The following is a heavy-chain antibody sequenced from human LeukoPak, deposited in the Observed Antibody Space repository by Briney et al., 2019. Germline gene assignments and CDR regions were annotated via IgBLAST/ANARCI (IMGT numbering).Heavy chain of an antibody. CDR1: GGSFSGYY. CDR2: IYYSGST. J-gene: IGHJ3*02. D-gene: IGHD6-13*01. CDR3: ARHVPYSSSWTPDDAFDI. Sequence: SETLSLTCAVYGGSFSGYYWSWIRQPPGKGLEWIGYIYYSGSTNYNPSLKSRVTISVDTSKNQFSLKLSSVTAADTAVYYCARHVPYSSSWTPDDAFDIWGQGTMVTVSS. V-gene: IGHV4-59*08.